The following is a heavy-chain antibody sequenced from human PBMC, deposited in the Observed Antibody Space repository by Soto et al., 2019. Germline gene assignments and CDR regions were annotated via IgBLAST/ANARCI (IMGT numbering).Heavy chain of an antibody. D-gene: IGHD2-15*01. V-gene: IGHV3-30*18. CDR2: VSYDGNNK. CDR3: AKGYLFCSGGNCYGPVDY. J-gene: IGHJ4*02. Sequence: PGGSLRLSCEASGFSFSDFGVYWVRQAPGKRLEWVATVSYDGNNKYYVDSVKGRFTISRDNSKNTLYLQMNSLRAEDTAVYYCAKGYLFCSGGNCYGPVDYWGQGTLVTVSS. CDR1: GFSFSDFG.